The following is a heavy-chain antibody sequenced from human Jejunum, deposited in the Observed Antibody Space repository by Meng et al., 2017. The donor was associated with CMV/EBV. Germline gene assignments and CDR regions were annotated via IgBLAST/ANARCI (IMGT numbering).Heavy chain of an antibody. D-gene: IGHD4-17*01. CDR3: VRGNYGFDY. V-gene: IGHV3-11*01. CDR2: ITGSGNTI. Sequence: QVKLVESGGGLVKPGGSLRLSCAASGFTFGAYYMAWVRQAPGKGLEWVSYITGSGNTIYYADSVKGRFTISRDNAKSSLYLEINSLRAEDTAVYYCVRGNYGFDYWGQGTLVTVSS. J-gene: IGHJ4*02. CDR1: GFTFGAYY.